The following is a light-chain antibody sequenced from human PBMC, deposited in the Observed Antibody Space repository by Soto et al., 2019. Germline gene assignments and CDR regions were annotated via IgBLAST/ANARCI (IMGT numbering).Light chain of an antibody. CDR2: GAS. J-gene: IGKJ4*01. V-gene: IGKV3-20*01. CDR1: QYVSRNY. CDR3: QQYGSSPLT. Sequence: EIVLTQSPGTLSLSPGERATLSCRASQYVSRNYLAWYQHKPGQAPRLLIYGASSWATGIPDRFGGSASGTDFTLTISRLEPDDCAVYYCQQYGSSPLTFGGGTKVQIK.